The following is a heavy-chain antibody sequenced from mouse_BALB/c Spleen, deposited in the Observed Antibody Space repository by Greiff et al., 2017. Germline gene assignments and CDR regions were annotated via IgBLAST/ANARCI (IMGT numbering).Heavy chain of an antibody. Sequence: VKLMESGAELVRPGVSVKISCKGSGYTFTDYAMHWVKQSHAKSLEWIGVISTYYGDASYNQKFKGKATMTVDKSSSTAYMELARLTSEDSAIYYCARDYGSSTAWFAYWSQGTLVTVSA. V-gene: IGHV1S137*01. CDR2: ISTYYGDA. J-gene: IGHJ3*01. D-gene: IGHD1-1*01. CDR1: GYTFTDYA. CDR3: ARDYGSSTAWFAY.